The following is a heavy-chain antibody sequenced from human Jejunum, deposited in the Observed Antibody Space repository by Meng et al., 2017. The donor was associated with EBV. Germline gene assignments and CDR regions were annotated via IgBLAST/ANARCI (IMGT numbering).Heavy chain of an antibody. J-gene: IGHJ5*02. Sequence: EVQRVGAGGGLVQPGGSLRLSCAASGFTFSSSAMSCVRQAPGKGLEWVSSIGGSGGATYYADSVKGRFTISRDNSKSTLYLQMNSLRAEDTAVYYCAKLTRAWGQGTLVTASS. CDR2: IGGSGGAT. D-gene: IGHD1/OR15-1a*01. CDR1: GFTFSSSA. CDR3: AKLTRA. V-gene: IGHV3-23*04.